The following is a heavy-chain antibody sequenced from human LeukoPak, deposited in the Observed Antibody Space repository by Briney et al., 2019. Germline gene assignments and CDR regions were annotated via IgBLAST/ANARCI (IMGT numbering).Heavy chain of an antibody. J-gene: IGHJ4*02. V-gene: IGHV3-30*02. CDR1: GFTIKNYG. CDR3: AKDFDGYTYGILDY. D-gene: IGHD5-18*01. CDR2: IRNDETNK. Sequence: WGPLSLSCAASGFTIKNYGMYWVRQAQGTGLEWEALIRNDETNKYYSDAVRGRLTISRDNSMNPLYLQRNSLGAEDTAAYYCAKDFDGYTYGILDYWGQGTLVTVSS.